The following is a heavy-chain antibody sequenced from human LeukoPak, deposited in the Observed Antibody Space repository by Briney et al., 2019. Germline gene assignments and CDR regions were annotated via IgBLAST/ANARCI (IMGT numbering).Heavy chain of an antibody. CDR1: GYTLTSYY. D-gene: IGHD3-3*01. CDR2: INPSGGST. CDR3: ARDCDDFWSGSKCMDV. Sequence: GASVKVSCKASGYTLTSYYMHWVRQAPGQGLEWMGIINPSGGSTSYAQKFQGRVTMTRDTSTSTVYMELSSLRSEDTAVYYCARDCDDFWSGSKCMDVWGQGTTVTVSS. V-gene: IGHV1-46*01. J-gene: IGHJ6*02.